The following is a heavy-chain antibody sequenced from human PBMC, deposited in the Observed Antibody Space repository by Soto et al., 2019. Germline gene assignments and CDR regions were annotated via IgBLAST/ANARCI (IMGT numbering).Heavy chain of an antibody. Sequence: EVQLLESGGGLVQPGGSLRLSCAASGFTFNNYGMSWVRQAPGKGLEWVSAISGGGGSTHYADSVKGRFTISRDNSKNTLYLQMNNLRAEHTALYFCAKDAKNWGAPSDYWGQGTLVTVSS. CDR2: ISGGGGST. CDR3: AKDAKNWGAPSDY. J-gene: IGHJ4*02. V-gene: IGHV3-23*01. D-gene: IGHD7-27*01. CDR1: GFTFNNYG.